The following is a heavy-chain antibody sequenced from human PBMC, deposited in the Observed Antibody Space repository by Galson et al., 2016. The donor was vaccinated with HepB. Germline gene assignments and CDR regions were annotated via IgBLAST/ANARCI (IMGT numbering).Heavy chain of an antibody. CDR1: GFTFSSYS. Sequence: SLRLSCAASGFTFSSYSMNWVRQAPGKGLEWVSSISSSSYIYYADSVKGRFTISRDNSKNTLSLQMNSLRAEDTAVYYCAKNDILAGYSAFDYWGQGTLVTVSS. V-gene: IGHV3-21*01. D-gene: IGHD3-9*01. J-gene: IGHJ4*02. CDR3: AKNDILAGYSAFDY. CDR2: ISSSSYI.